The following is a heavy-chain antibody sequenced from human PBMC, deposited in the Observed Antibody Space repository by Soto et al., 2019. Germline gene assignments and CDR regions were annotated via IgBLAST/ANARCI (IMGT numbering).Heavy chain of an antibody. J-gene: IGHJ4*02. V-gene: IGHV3-23*01. CDR1: GFTFSSYA. Sequence: PGGSRRLSCATSGFTFSSYAMSWVRQAPGKGLEWVSAISGSGGSTYYADSVKGRFTISRDNSKNTLYLQMNSLRAEDTAVYYCAKSENFWSGYPGYWGQGTLVTVSS. D-gene: IGHD3-3*01. CDR3: AKSENFWSGYPGY. CDR2: ISGSGGST.